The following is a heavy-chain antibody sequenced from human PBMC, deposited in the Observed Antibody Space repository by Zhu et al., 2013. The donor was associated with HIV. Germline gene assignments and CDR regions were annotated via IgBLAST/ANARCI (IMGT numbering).Heavy chain of an antibody. CDR1: GGTLSSYA. D-gene: IGHD2-15*01. J-gene: IGHJ6*02. CDR3: ARGLTKGPLYCVGGRCYNYYYYGMDA. V-gene: IGHV1-69*01. CDR2: IIPIFGTA. Sequence: QVQLVQSGAEVKKPGSSVKVSCKASGGTLSSYAISWVRQAPGQGLEWMGGIIPIFGTAKYAQKFQGRVTITADESTSTANMELSSLRSEDTAVYYCARGLTKGPLYCVGGRCYNYYYYGMDAWGQGTTVTVSS.